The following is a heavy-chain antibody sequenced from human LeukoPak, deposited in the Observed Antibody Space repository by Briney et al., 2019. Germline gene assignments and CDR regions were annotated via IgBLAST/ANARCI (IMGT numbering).Heavy chain of an antibody. Sequence: PGGSLRLSCAASGFIFSDYVMNWVRQAPGKGLEWVSSISSSSSYIYYADSVKGRFTISRDNAKNSLYLQMNSLRAEDTAVYYCARLTNFDWSISPFDYWGQGTLVTVSS. CDR1: GFIFSDYV. D-gene: IGHD3-9*01. CDR3: ARLTNFDWSISPFDY. V-gene: IGHV3-21*01. CDR2: ISSSSSYI. J-gene: IGHJ4*02.